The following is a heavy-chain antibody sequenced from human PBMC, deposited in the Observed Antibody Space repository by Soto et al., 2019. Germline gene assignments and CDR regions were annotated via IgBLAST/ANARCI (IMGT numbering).Heavy chain of an antibody. Sequence: XSVKVSCKASVYTFTSYAMHWVRQAPGQRLEWMGWINAGNGNTKYSQKFQGRVTITRDTSASTAYMELSSLRSEDTAVYYCARDSSGWFNWFDHWGQGTLVTVSS. V-gene: IGHV1-3*01. CDR3: ARDSSGWFNWFDH. CDR2: INAGNGNT. CDR1: VYTFTSYA. J-gene: IGHJ5*02. D-gene: IGHD6-19*01.